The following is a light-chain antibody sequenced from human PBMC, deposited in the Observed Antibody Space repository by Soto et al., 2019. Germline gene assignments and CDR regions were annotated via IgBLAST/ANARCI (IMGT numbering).Light chain of an antibody. J-gene: IGLJ1*01. CDR2: RNS. Sequence: QSALTQPPSVSGAPGQRVTISCTGSSSNIGLDYGVHWYQQLPGTSPKLLIFRNSNRPSGVPDRFSGSKSATSASLAITGLQAEDEADYYCQSYDSILSGSVFGTGTEVTVL. CDR3: QSYDSILSGSV. CDR1: SSNIGLDYG. V-gene: IGLV1-40*01.